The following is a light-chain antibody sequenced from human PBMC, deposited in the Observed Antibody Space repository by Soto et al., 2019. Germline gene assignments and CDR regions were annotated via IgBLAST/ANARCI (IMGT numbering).Light chain of an antibody. Sequence: QSALTQPRSVSGSPGQSVTISCTGTSSDVGGYNFVSWYQQHPGKAPKLIISDVSVRPSGVPDRFSGSKSANTASLTISGLQAEDEADYYCSSYTTGSLVVFGGGTKLTVL. J-gene: IGLJ2*01. CDR1: SSDVGGYNF. CDR3: SSYTTGSLVV. CDR2: DVS. V-gene: IGLV2-11*01.